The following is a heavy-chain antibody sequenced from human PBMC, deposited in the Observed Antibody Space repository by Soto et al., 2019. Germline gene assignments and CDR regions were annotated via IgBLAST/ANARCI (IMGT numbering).Heavy chain of an antibody. CDR2: IYYSGST. V-gene: IGHV4-31*03. J-gene: IGHJ4*02. D-gene: IGHD2-2*02. CDR3: ARTLVAEAPAIHFDY. CDR1: RGTINNYGFH. Sequence: SETLSLTCTVSRGTINNYGFHWSWIRQHPGKGLEWIRYIYYSGSTYYNPSLRSRVSISVDTSKNQFSLKLSSVTAADTAVYYCARTLVAEAPAIHFDYWGLGTLVTVSS.